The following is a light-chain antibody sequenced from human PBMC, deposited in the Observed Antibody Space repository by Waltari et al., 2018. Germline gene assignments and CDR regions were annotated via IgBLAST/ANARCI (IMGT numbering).Light chain of an antibody. V-gene: IGLV3-21*01. CDR3: QVWDANTDPGV. J-gene: IGLJ1*01. CDR2: YDN. CDR1: NIESKS. Sequence: SYVLTQPPSVSVAPGETARITCGGNNIESKSVHWYRQRPGQAPVVVISYDNDRAAGTPERFCGSNCGNTATLTISRVEAGDEADYYCQVWDANTDPGVFGTGTEVTVL.